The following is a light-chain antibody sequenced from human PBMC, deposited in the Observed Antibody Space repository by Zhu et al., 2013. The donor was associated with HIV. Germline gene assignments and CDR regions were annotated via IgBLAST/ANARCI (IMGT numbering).Light chain of an antibody. CDR3: QQYDTSTPMYT. V-gene: IGKV1-13*02. CDR2: GAS. J-gene: IGKJ2*01. Sequence: AIQLTQSPSSLSASVRDRVTITCRASQGISRALAWYQQKPGKPPSLLIYGASTLESGVPSRFSGSGSGTDFTLTISGVEPEDFAKYYCQQYDTSTPMYTFGQGTNLEIK. CDR1: QGISRA.